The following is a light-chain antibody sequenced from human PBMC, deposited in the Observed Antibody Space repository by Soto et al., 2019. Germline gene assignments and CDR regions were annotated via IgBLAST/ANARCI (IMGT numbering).Light chain of an antibody. J-gene: IGLJ2*01. Sequence: QSALTQPASVSGSPGQSITISCTGTNSDVGAYNYVSWYQQHPGKAPKLMIYDVNNRPSGVSNRFSGSKSGNTASLTISGLQADDEADYYCSSYTSSSTLVFGGGTKLTVL. CDR2: DVN. V-gene: IGLV2-14*01. CDR1: NSDVGAYNY. CDR3: SSYTSSSTLV.